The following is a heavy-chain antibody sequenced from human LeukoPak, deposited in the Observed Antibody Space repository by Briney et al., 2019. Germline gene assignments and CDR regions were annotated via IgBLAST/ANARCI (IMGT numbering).Heavy chain of an antibody. Sequence: PGRSLRLSCAASGFTFDDYAMHWVRQAPGKGLEGVSGISWNSGSIGYADSVKGRFTISRDNAKNSLYLQMNSLRAEDTALYYCAKDKVWDDYDSSGYYDYWGQGTLVTVSS. CDR3: AKDKVWDDYDSSGYYDY. J-gene: IGHJ4*02. CDR1: GFTFDDYA. D-gene: IGHD3-22*01. V-gene: IGHV3-9*01. CDR2: ISWNSGSI.